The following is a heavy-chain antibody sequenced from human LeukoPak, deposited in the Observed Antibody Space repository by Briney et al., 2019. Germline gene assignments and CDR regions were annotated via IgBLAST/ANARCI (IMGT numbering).Heavy chain of an antibody. J-gene: IGHJ3*02. CDR2: ISSSSSYI. CDR1: GFTFSSYS. V-gene: IGHV3-21*01. CDR3: ARGYDIPTFAFDI. Sequence: GGSLRLACAASGFTFSSYSMNWVRQAPGNGLEWVSSISSSSSYIYYADSVKGRFTISRDNAKNSLYLQMNSLRAEDTAVYYCARGYDIPTFAFDIWGQGTMVTVSS. D-gene: IGHD3-9*01.